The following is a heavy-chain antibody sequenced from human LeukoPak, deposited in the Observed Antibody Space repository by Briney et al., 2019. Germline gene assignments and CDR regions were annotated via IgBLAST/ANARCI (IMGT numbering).Heavy chain of an antibody. J-gene: IGHJ4*02. CDR1: GFTFSSYS. D-gene: IGHD2-8*01. V-gene: IGHV3-48*01. Sequence: GSLRLYCAASGFTFSSYSMNWVRQAPGKGLEWVSYISSSSSTIYYADPVKGRFTISRDNAKNSLYLQMHSLRAEDTAVYYCARDAGYCTNGVCYTGDYFDYWGQGTLVTVSS. CDR2: ISSSSSTI. CDR3: ARDAGYCTNGVCYTGDYFDY.